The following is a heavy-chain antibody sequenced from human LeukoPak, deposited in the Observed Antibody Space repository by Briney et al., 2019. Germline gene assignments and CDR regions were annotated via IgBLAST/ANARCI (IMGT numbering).Heavy chain of an antibody. J-gene: IGHJ4*02. V-gene: IGHV5-51*01. D-gene: IGHD5-18*01. CDR1: GYSFTSYW. Sequence: GESLKISCKASGYSFTSYWIGWVRQMPGKGVEGMGIIYPDDSDTRYSPSFQGQVTISADKTISTAYLLWSSLKASDTAMYYCARLVDTTMADYWGQGSLVTVSS. CDR2: IYPDDSDT. CDR3: ARLVDTTMADY.